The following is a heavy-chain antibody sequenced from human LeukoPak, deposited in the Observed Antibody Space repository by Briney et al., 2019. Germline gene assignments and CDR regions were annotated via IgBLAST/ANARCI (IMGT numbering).Heavy chain of an antibody. CDR1: GFTFSSYS. Sequence: GGSLRLSCAASGFTFSSYSMNWVRQAPGKGLEWVSYIDGSSTYIFYADSVEGRFTISRDNAKNSLYLQMNSLRAEDTAVYYCARDQTDSSPWGQGTLVTVSS. CDR2: IDGSSTYI. J-gene: IGHJ5*02. D-gene: IGHD3-22*01. CDR3: ARDQTDSSP. V-gene: IGHV3-21*01.